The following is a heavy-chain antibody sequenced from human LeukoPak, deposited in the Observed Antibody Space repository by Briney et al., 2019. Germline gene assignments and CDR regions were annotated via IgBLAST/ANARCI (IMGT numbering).Heavy chain of an antibody. CDR2: IYNGGTT. Sequence: GGSLKLSCAASGVTSNYMTWVRQAPGKGLEWVSVIYNGGTTYYADSVKGRFTISRDNSKSTLFVYLQMNSLRTDDTALYYCAGGGEAARSLAYWGQGALVTVSS. CDR3: AGGGEAARSLAY. V-gene: IGHV3-66*02. D-gene: IGHD6-6*01. CDR1: GVTSNY. J-gene: IGHJ4*02.